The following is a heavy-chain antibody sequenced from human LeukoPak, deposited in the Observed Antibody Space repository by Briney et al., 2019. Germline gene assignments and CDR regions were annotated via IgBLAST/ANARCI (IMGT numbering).Heavy chain of an antibody. CDR3: ARNADDSSSYPYFDY. CDR2: FYHSGST. J-gene: IGHJ4*02. Sequence: PSETLSLTCTVSGGSISNYFWSWLRQPPGKELEWIGYFYHSGSTNYNPSLKSRVTISVDTSKNPFSLKLSSVTAADTAVYYCARNADDSSSYPYFDYWGQGTLGTVSS. D-gene: IGHD3-22*01. CDR1: GGSISNYF. V-gene: IGHV4-59*01.